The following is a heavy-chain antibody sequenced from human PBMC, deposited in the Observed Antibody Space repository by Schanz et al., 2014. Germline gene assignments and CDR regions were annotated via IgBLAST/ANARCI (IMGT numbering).Heavy chain of an antibody. CDR3: ARRASCSRIGCPFDS. V-gene: IGHV3-72*01. Sequence: VQLVESGGGFVQPGGSLGLSCGGSGFTFSKYWMSWVRQAPGKGLEWVGRVRNKNNRYTTEYAASVKGRFTISRDDSKNSLYLQMNSLKTEDTAMYYCARRASCSRIGCPFDSWGQGTLVTVSS. D-gene: IGHD2-2*01. J-gene: IGHJ4*02. CDR2: VRNKNNRYTT. CDR1: GFTFSKYW.